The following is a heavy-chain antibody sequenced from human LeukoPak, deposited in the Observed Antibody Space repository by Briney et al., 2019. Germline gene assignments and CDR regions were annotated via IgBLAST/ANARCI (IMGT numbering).Heavy chain of an antibody. CDR3: ARTLNYYDSSGYPYFDY. J-gene: IGHJ4*02. CDR2: IYSGGST. V-gene: IGHV3-66*01. D-gene: IGHD3-22*01. CDR1: GFTFSSYG. Sequence: GGSLRLSCAASGFTFSSYGMHWVRQAPGKGLEWVSVIYSGGSTYYADSVKGRFTISRDNSKNTLYLQMNSLRAEDTAVYYCARTLNYYDSSGYPYFDYWGQGTLVTVSS.